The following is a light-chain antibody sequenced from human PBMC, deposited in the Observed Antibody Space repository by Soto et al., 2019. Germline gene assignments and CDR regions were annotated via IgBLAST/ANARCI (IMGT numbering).Light chain of an antibody. J-gene: IGLJ1*01. CDR3: QSYGRSLGFV. CDR1: SSNIGPDSD. Sequence: QSVLTQPPSVSGAPGQRVTLSCIGSSSNIGPDSDVHWYQQLPGAAPKLLIYGNINRPSGVPDRFSGSKSGASAALAITGLQAEDEADSYCQSYGRSLGFVFGTGTKLTV. V-gene: IGLV1-40*01. CDR2: GNI.